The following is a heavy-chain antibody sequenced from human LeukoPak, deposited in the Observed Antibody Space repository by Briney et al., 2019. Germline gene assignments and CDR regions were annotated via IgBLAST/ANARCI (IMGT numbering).Heavy chain of an antibody. V-gene: IGHV4-30-4*02. CDR3: ARESPDDSSGYSPRWFDP. CDR1: GGSISSGDYY. J-gene: IGHJ5*02. Sequence: PSETLSLTCTVSGGSISSGDYYWSWIRQPPGKGLEWIGYIYYSGSTYYNPSLKSRVTISVDTSKNQFSLKLSSVTAADTAVYYCARESPDDSSGYSPRWFDPWGQGTLVTVSS. D-gene: IGHD3-22*01. CDR2: IYYSGST.